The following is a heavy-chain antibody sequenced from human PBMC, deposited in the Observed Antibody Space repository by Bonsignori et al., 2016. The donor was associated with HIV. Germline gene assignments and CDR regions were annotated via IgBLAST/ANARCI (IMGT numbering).Heavy chain of an antibody. J-gene: IGHJ4*02. CDR2: FDPESGET. CDR3: TSIMYSKIHESEHYFDD. V-gene: IGHV1-24*01. Sequence: QVHLVQSGAEVRKTGASVKVSCKVSGYSLTELSMNWVRQAPGKGLEWMGGFDPESGETLYAQRFQGRVTMTEDTSTDTTYMELSGLRSEDTAVYYCTSIMYSKIHESEHYFDDWGQGTL. D-gene: IGHD6-13*01. CDR1: GYSLTELS.